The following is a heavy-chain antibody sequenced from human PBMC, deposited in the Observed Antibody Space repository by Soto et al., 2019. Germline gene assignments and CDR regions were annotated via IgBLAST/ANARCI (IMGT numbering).Heavy chain of an antibody. Sequence: PSETLSLTCAVYGGSFSGYYWSWIRQPPGKGLEWIGEINHSGSTNYNPSLKNRVTISVDTSKNQFSLKLSSVTAADTAVYYCARKYDFWSGYYLGWFDPWGQGTLVTVSS. CDR1: GGSFSGYY. CDR3: ARKYDFWSGYYLGWFDP. J-gene: IGHJ5*02. V-gene: IGHV4-34*01. CDR2: INHSGST. D-gene: IGHD3-3*01.